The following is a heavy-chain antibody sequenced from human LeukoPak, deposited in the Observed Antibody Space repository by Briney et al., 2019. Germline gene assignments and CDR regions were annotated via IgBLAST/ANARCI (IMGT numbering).Heavy chain of an antibody. CDR1: GGSISSGSYC. Sequence: PSQTLSLTCTVSGGSISSGSYCWSWIRQPAGKGLEWIGHIHISGNTNYNPSLKSRVTISVDTSKNQFSLRLSSVTAADTAVYYCARVGYDYVWGSYRHPPYYYYYMDVWGKGTTVTISS. V-gene: IGHV4-61*09. J-gene: IGHJ6*03. CDR3: ARVGYDYVWGSYRHPPYYYYYMDV. CDR2: IHISGNT. D-gene: IGHD3-16*02.